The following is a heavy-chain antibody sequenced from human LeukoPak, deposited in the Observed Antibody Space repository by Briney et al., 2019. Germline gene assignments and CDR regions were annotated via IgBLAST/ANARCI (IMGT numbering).Heavy chain of an antibody. CDR1: GYSFTDKY. CDR2: INPNSGGT. D-gene: IGHD6-19*01. Sequence: GASVKVSCKASGYSFTDKYMRWVRQAPGQGLEWMGWINPNSGGTNYAQKFQGRVTMTTDTSTSTAYMELRSLRSDDTAVYYCARDSSGWSGDLGYWGQGTLVTVSS. J-gene: IGHJ4*02. V-gene: IGHV1-2*02. CDR3: ARDSSGWSGDLGY.